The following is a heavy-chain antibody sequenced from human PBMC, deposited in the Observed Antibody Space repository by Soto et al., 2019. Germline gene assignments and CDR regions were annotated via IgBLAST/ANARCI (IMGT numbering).Heavy chain of an antibody. D-gene: IGHD3-9*01. CDR3: ARGLLLTGYFRLDTYGMDV. V-gene: IGHV3-48*01. J-gene: IGHJ6*02. CDR1: GFTFSSYS. Sequence: EVQLVESGGGLVQPGGSLRLSCAASGFTFSSYSMNWGLQAPGKGLEWVSCISSSSSTIYYAAAVQGRVTPSRDNAKNTTYLQMSRMRAEETAVYCCARGLLLTGYFRLDTYGMDVWGQGTTVTVSS. CDR2: ISSSSSTI.